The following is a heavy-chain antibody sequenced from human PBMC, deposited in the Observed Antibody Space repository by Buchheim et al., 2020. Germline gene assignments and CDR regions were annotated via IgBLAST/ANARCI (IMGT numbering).Heavy chain of an antibody. V-gene: IGHV3-30*18. J-gene: IGHJ4*02. CDR1: GFTFSSYC. CDR3: SNSHGSSQDIDY. Sequence: QVQLVESGGGVVQPGGSLRLSCAASGFTFSSYCMHWVRQAPGKGLEWVAVITHDGSKKYYVDSVKGRFTISRDNAKNTLYLQMNVQRAENTAVYYCSNSHGSSQDIDYWGQGTL. CDR2: ITHDGSKK. D-gene: IGHD6-6*01.